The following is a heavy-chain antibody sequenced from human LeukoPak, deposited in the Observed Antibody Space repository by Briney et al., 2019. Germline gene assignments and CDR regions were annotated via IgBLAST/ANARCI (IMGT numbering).Heavy chain of an antibody. CDR3: AKDLAYYGSGRGPHD. D-gene: IGHD3-10*01. J-gene: IGHJ4*02. CDR1: GFTFSTYS. CDR2: ISDRGTYI. Sequence: GGSLRLSCTASGFTFSTYSMNWVRQAPGKGLEWVASISDRGTYIYYADSVKGRFTISRDNAKNSLYLQMNSLRTEDTALYYCAKDLAYYGSGRGPHDWGQGTLVTVSS. V-gene: IGHV3-21*04.